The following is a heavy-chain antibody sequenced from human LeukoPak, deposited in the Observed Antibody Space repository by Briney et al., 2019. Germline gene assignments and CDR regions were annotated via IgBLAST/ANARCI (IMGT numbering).Heavy chain of an antibody. CDR3: TRSVAWNERFDS. CDR2: ISPSGSASGTI. D-gene: IGHD1-1*01. Sequence: SQALSLTCTVSGGSISNYYWSWIRQPPGKGLEWRGRISPSGSASGTISYNPSLKSRVTMSVDTSKNVFSLKLTSVTAADTALYYCTRSVAWNERFDSWGQGTLVTVSS. CDR1: GGSISNYY. J-gene: IGHJ4*02. V-gene: IGHV4-4*07.